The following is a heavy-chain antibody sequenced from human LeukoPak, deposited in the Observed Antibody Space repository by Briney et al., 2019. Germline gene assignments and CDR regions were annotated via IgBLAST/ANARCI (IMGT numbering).Heavy chain of an antibody. Sequence: GGSLRLSCAASGFTFRNFGMHWVRQAPGQGLEWVAMIWYDGSNKNFADSVKGRFTISRDNSKNTLYLETNSLRAEDTAIYYCARDSSMVKGNWFGPWGRGTLVIVSS. CDR1: GFTFRNFG. J-gene: IGHJ5*02. V-gene: IGHV3-33*01. D-gene: IGHD4-23*01. CDR2: IWYDGSNK. CDR3: ARDSSMVKGNWFGP.